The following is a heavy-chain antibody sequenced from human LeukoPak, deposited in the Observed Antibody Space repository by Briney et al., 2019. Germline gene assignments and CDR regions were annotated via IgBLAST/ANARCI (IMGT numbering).Heavy chain of an antibody. CDR2: ISSSSSYI. V-gene: IGHV3-21*01. CDR3: ARVLQYDSSRRRDY. CDR1: GFTFSRYS. J-gene: IGHJ4*02. D-gene: IGHD3-22*01. Sequence: GGSLRLSCAASGFTFSRYSMNWVRQAPGKGLEWVSSISSSSSYIYYADSVKGRFAISRDNAKNSLYLQMNSLRAEDTAVYYCARVLQYDSSRRRDYWGLGTLVTVSS.